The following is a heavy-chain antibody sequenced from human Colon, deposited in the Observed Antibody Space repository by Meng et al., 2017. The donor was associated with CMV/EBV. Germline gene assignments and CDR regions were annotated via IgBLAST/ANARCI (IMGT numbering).Heavy chain of an antibody. V-gene: IGHV1-18*01. CDR2: ISPYSGQT. D-gene: IGHD3-3*01. Sequence: ASVKVSCKASGYTFSTFGISWVRQAPGQGPEWMGWISPYSGQTESAQKFQGRVTLTTDTSTSTAYMDLRSLRSDDTAVYYCARLRFLEWFPEANGMDVWGQGTTVTVSS. CDR1: GYTFSTFG. CDR3: ARLRFLEWFPEANGMDV. J-gene: IGHJ6*02.